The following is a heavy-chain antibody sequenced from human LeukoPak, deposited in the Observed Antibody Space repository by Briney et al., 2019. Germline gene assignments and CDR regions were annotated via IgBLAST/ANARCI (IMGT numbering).Heavy chain of an antibody. D-gene: IGHD5-18*01. CDR2: TYYRSKWYN. V-gene: IGHV6-1*01. CDR1: GDSVSSNSAA. J-gene: IGHJ4*02. CDR3: ARALSSHLTPDTAMAGGGFDY. Sequence: SQTLSLTCALSGDSVSSNSAAWNWIRQSPSRGLEWLGRTYYRSKWYNDYAVSVKSRITINPDTSKNQFSLQLNSVTPEDTAVYYCARALSSHLTPDTAMAGGGFDYWGQGTLVTVSS.